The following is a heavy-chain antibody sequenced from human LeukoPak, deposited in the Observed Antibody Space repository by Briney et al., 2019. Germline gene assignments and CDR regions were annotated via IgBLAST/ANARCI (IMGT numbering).Heavy chain of an antibody. V-gene: IGHV1-24*01. CDR3: ATAALGYCSSTSCQNEYFQH. CDR1: GYTLTELS. CDR2: FDTEDGET. D-gene: IGHD2-2*01. J-gene: IGHJ1*01. Sequence: ASVKVSCKVSGYTLTELSMHWVRQAPGKGLEWMGGFDTEDGETIYAQKFQGRVTMTEDISTDTAYMELSSLRSEDTAVYYCATAALGYCSSTSCQNEYFQHWGQGTLVTVSS.